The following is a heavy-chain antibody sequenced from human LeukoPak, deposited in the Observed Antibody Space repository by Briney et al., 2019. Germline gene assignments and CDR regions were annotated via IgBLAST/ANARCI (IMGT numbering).Heavy chain of an antibody. CDR1: GYTFSSYS. CDR2: ISVGSNYI. Sequence: GGSLRLSCAASGYTFSSYSINWVRQAPGKGLEWVTSISVGSNYIYYADSVRGRFSISRDDARNSLYLQMDSLRGDDTAVYYCARLRRNSDRSGYYYYYDYWGQGTLVTVSS. D-gene: IGHD3-22*01. CDR3: ARLRRNSDRSGYYYYYDY. J-gene: IGHJ4*02. V-gene: IGHV3-21*01.